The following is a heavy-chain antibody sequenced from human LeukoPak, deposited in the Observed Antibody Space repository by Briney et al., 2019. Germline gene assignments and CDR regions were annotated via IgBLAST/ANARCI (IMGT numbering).Heavy chain of an antibody. CDR1: GFTFDDYA. V-gene: IGHV3-9*03. Sequence: PGRSLRLSCAASGFTFDDYAMHWVRQAPGKGLEWVSGITWNSGSIGYADSVRGRFTISRDNAKDSLYLQMNSLRAEDMALYYCAKSAMVRSPYYYYYYMDVWGKGTTVTVSS. CDR2: ITWNSGSI. CDR3: AKSAMVRSPYYYYYYMDV. J-gene: IGHJ6*03. D-gene: IGHD2-8*01.